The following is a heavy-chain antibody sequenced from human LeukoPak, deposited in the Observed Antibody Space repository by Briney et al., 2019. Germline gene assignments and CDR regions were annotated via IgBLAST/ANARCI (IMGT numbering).Heavy chain of an antibody. J-gene: IGHJ3*02. CDR3: AKEDCSTTGCRQGDAFDI. CDR1: GFTLRTYW. D-gene: IGHD2-2*01. V-gene: IGHV3-74*01. Sequence: GGSLGLSCGASGFTLRTYWMHWVRQSPGKGLVWVARIGGDGSNTNFADSVRGRFVIARDNAKNTLYLQMNSMRAEDTAVHYCAKEDCSTTGCRQGDAFDIWGQGPMVTVSS. CDR2: IGGDGSNT.